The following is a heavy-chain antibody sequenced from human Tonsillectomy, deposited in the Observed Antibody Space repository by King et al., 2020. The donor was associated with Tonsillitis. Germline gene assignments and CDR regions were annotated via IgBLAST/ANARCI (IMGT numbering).Heavy chain of an antibody. CDR2: IDPSDSNT. CDR1: GYSFTSYW. CDR3: ARLPSRWGYFSF. J-gene: IGHJ4*02. V-gene: IGHV5-10-1*03. Sequence: VQLVESGAEVKKPGESLRISCTGSGYSFTSYWINWVRQMPGKGLEWMARIDPSDSNTNYSPSFQGHVTISAAKSISTAYLQWSSLNASDTAMYYCARLPSRWGYFSFWGQGTLGTVSS. D-gene: IGHD3-16*01.